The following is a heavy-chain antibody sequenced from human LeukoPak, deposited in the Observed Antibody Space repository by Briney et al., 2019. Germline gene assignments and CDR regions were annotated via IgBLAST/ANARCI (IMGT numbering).Heavy chain of an antibody. CDR1: GYTFTSYA. CDR2: INAGNGNT. D-gene: IGHD3-22*01. Sequence: ASVKVSCKASGYTFTSYAMHWVRQAPGQRLEWMGWINAGNGNTKYSQKFQGRVTITRDTSASTAYMELSSLRSEDTAVYYCARVGGRYYDSSGYYYWGQGTLVTVSS. J-gene: IGHJ4*02. CDR3: ARVGGRYYDSSGYYY. V-gene: IGHV1-3*01.